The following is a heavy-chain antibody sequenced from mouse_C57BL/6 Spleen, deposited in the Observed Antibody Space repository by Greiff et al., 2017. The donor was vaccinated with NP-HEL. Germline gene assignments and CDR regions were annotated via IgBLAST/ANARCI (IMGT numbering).Heavy chain of an antibody. V-gene: IGHV1-19*01. Sequence: EVQLQQSGPVLVKPGASVPMSCKASVYTFTDYYMNWVKQSHGKSLEWIGVINPYNGGTSYNQKFKGKATLTVDKSSSTAYMELNSLTSEDSAVYYCARGYFDYWGQGTTLTVSS. CDR1: VYTFTDYY. CDR2: INPYNGGT. CDR3: ARGYFDY. J-gene: IGHJ2*01.